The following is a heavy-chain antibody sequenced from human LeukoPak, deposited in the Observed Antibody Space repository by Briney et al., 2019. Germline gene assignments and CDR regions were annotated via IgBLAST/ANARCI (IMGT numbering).Heavy chain of an antibody. V-gene: IGHV3-23*01. J-gene: IGHJ4*02. Sequence: PGGSLRLSCAASGFTFSSYAMSWVRQAPGKGLEWVSAISGSGGSTYYADSVKGRFTISRDNSKNTLYLQMNSLRAEDTAVYYCAKWYYRTGVVASPAFDYWGQGTLVTVSS. D-gene: IGHD2-15*01. CDR3: AKWYYRTGVVASPAFDY. CDR2: ISGSGGST. CDR1: GFTFSSYA.